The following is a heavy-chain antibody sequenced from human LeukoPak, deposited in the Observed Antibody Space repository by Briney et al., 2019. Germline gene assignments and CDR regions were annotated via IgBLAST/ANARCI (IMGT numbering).Heavy chain of an antibody. D-gene: IGHD6-19*01. CDR1: GFTFSSYA. Sequence: PGRSLRLSCAASGFTFSSYAMHWVRQAPGKGLEWVAVISYDGSNKYYAGSVKGRFTISRDNSKNTPYLQMNSLRAEDTAVYYCASAAIAVADYWGQGTLVTVSS. CDR2: ISYDGSNK. J-gene: IGHJ4*02. V-gene: IGHV3-30*04. CDR3: ASAAIAVADY.